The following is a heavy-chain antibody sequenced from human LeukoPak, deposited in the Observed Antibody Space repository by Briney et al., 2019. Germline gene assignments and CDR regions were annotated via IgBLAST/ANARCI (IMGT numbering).Heavy chain of an antibody. CDR3: ARGGYSSGFYYFGY. V-gene: IGHV4-59*12. CDR1: GGSISPFY. CDR2: IYYTGGT. Sequence: SETLSLTCTVSGGSISPFYWNWIRQPPGNGLEWIGYIYYTGGTSYSPSLNSRATISVDTSKNQISLKLNSVTAADTAVYYCARGGYSSGFYYFGYWGQGILVTVSS. J-gene: IGHJ4*02. D-gene: IGHD2-15*01.